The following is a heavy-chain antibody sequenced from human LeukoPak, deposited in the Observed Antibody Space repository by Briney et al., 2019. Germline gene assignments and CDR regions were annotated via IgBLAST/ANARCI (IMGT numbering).Heavy chain of an antibody. V-gene: IGHV4-59*01. CDR2: FHYSGST. J-gene: IGHJ5*02. CDR3: ARATGGNTYGATES. CDR1: GGSISGYY. D-gene: IGHD1-1*01. Sequence: SETLSLTCAVSGGSISGYYWIWIRQPPGEGLEWIGHFHYSGSTDYNPSLKSRVTISLDTSRKQFSLKLSSVSAADTAVYYCARATGGNTYGATESWGQGTLVTVSS.